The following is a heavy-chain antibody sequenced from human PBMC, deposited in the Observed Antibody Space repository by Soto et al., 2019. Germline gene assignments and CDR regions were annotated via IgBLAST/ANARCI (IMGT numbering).Heavy chain of an antibody. J-gene: IGHJ4*02. CDR2: ISGSGGST. CDR3: AKDRTYYDILTGYFDY. V-gene: IGHV3-23*01. CDR1: GFTFSSYA. Sequence: EVQLLESRGGLVQPGGSLRLSCAASGFTFSSYAMSWVRQAPGKGLEWVSAISGSGGSTYYADSVKGRFTISRDNSKNTLYLQMNSLRAEDTAVYYCAKDRTYYDILTGYFDYWGQGTLVTVSS. D-gene: IGHD3-9*01.